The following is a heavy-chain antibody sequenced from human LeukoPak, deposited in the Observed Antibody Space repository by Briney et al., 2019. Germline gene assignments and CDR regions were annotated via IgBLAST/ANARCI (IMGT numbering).Heavy chain of an antibody. Sequence: GGSLRLSCAASGFIFSNYGMHWVRQAPGEGLEWVALITYDGSDKYYTDAVKGRFTISRDNSKNTLYLQMNSLRTEDTAVYYCAGEVGTTNFDYWGQGTLVAVSS. CDR3: AGEVGTTNFDY. CDR2: ITYDGSDK. V-gene: IGHV3-30*03. J-gene: IGHJ4*02. D-gene: IGHD1-26*01. CDR1: GFIFSNYG.